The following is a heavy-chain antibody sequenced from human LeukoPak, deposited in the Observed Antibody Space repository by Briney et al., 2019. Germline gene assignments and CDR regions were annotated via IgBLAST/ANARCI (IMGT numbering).Heavy chain of an antibody. D-gene: IGHD2-2*01. CDR1: GFTFDDYA. CDR2: ISWNSGSI. V-gene: IGHV3-9*03. CDR3: AKGYCSSTSCYAGSLDY. Sequence: GGSLRLSCAASGFTFDDYAMHWVRQAPGKGLEWVSGISWNSGSIGYADSVKGRFTISRDNAKNSLYLQMSSLRAEDMALYYCAKGYCSSTSCYAGSLDYWGQGTLVTVSS. J-gene: IGHJ4*02.